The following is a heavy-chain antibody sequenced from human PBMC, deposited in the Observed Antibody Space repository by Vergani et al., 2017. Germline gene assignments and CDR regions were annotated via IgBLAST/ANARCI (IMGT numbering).Heavy chain of an antibody. D-gene: IGHD3-16*01. J-gene: IGHJ6*03. CDR3: ARGLGAGAYYMDV. CDR1: GYSIGSGFY. CDR2: IHNRGKT. V-gene: IGHV4-38-2*02. Sequence: QVRLEESGPGLVKPSETLSLTCSVSGYSIGSGFYWAWIRQSPGEGLQWLTSIHNRGKTYHNPSLKSRVSVSLDTSKNRFSLNLTSVTATDTAVYYCARGLGAGAYYMDVWGKGTTVTVSS.